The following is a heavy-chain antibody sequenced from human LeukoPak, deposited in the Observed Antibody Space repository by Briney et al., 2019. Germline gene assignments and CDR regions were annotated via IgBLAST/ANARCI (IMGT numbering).Heavy chain of an antibody. Sequence: SVKVSCKGSVGTVTSYAISWVRQSPRQGLEWRGGIIPIFGTANYAQKFQGRVTITADESTSTAYMELSSLRSEDTAVYYCARDGRYFEQYYFDYWGQGTLVTVSS. CDR3: ARDGRYFEQYYFDY. J-gene: IGHJ4*02. CDR1: VGTVTSYA. D-gene: IGHD3-9*01. CDR2: IIPIFGTA. V-gene: IGHV1-69*13.